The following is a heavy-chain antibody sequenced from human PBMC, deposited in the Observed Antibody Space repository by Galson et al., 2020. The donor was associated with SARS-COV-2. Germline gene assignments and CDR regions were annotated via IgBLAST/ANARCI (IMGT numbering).Heavy chain of an antibody. CDR3: TRWATTGRLGGFDV. Sequence: SETLSLTCTVSGDSIISGSSYWGWIRQPPGKGLEYIGVVYYRGTTYYKPSLKSRVTISLDTSKNEFSLTLKFVTAADAAMYYCTRWATTGRLGGFDVWGQGTMVSVSS. D-gene: IGHD4-17*01. CDR2: VYYRGTT. V-gene: IGHV4-39*07. J-gene: IGHJ3*01. CDR1: GDSIISGSSY.